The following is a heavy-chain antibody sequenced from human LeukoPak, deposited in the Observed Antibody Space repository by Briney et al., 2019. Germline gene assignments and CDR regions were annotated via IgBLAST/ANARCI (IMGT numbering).Heavy chain of an antibody. Sequence: WASVKVSCKASGYTFTGYYMHWVRQAPGQGLECMGWINPNSGGTNYAQKFQGWVTMTRDTSISTAYMELSRLRSDDTAVYYCARGSPYLWDAFDIWGQGTMVTVSS. CDR1: GYTFTGYY. CDR2: INPNSGGT. J-gene: IGHJ3*02. D-gene: IGHD2-21*01. CDR3: ARGSPYLWDAFDI. V-gene: IGHV1-2*04.